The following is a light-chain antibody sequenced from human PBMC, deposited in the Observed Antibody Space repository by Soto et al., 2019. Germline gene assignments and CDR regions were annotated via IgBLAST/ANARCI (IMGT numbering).Light chain of an antibody. CDR2: DDS. V-gene: IGLV3-21*02. J-gene: IGLJ3*02. Sequence: SYELTQPPSVSVAPGQTAKITCGGNNIGSKSVYWYQQKAGQAPVLVVYDDSDRPSGIPERFSGSNSGNTATLTISRLEAGDEADYYCQVWDGSTDNRVFGGGTKLTVL. CDR3: QVWDGSTDNRV. CDR1: NIGSKS.